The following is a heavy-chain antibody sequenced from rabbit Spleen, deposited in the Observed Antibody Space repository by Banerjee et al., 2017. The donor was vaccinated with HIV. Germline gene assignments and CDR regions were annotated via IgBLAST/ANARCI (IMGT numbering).Heavy chain of an antibody. Sequence: QQQLVESGGGLVQPEGSLTLTCTASGFSFSSGYWICWVRQAPGKGLELIACIDNNNGRTYYTNWAKGRFTISKASSTTVTLQMTSLTAADTATYFCARDTGSSFSSYGMDLWGQGTLVTVS. CDR3: ARDTGSSFSSYGMDL. J-gene: IGHJ6*01. CDR2: IDNNNGRT. CDR1: GFSFSSGYW. V-gene: IGHV1S45*01. D-gene: IGHD8-1*01.